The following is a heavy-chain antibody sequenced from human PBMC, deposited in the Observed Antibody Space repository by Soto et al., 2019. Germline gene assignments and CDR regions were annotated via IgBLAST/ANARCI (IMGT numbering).Heavy chain of an antibody. Sequence: SETLSLTCTVSGGSASNDNFYWSWIRQPPGKGLEWIGYVHSSGITNYNPSLKRRVTISVDTSRNQFSLRLSSVTAADTAVYYCARGLTMGQLPSHFDHWGQGXLVTVYS. CDR3: ARGLTMGQLPSHFDH. V-gene: IGHV4-61*01. CDR2: VHSSGIT. CDR1: GGSASNDNFY. J-gene: IGHJ5*02. D-gene: IGHD3-16*01.